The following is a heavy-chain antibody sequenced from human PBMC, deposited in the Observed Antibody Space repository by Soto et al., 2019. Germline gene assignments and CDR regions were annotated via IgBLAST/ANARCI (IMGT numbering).Heavy chain of an antibody. V-gene: IGHV3-11*01. D-gene: IGHD1-26*01. CDR3: ARGRGRGSYRAYYYYGMDV. CDR1: GFTFSDYY. J-gene: IGHJ6*02. CDR2: ISSSGSTI. Sequence: PGGSLRLSCAASGFTFSDYYMSWIRQAPGKGLEWVSYISSSGSTIYYADSVKSRFTISRDNAKNSLYLQMNSLRAEDTAVYYCARGRGRGSYRAYYYYGMDVWGQGTTVTVSS.